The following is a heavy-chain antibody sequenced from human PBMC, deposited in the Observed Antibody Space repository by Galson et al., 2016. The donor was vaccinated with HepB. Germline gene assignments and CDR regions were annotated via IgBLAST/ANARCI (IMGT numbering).Heavy chain of an antibody. V-gene: IGHV3-53*04. CDR3: ATLGGSSTRSKKDFDN. Sequence: SLRLSCAASGFTVSRNYMSWVRQAPGKGLEWVSIIYGDVTTYYADSVKGRFTISSHTSENTLYLQMDRLGPEDTAVYYCATLGGSSTRSKKDFDNWGQGTLVTVSS. CDR2: IYGDVTT. D-gene: IGHD2-2*01. CDR1: GFTVSRNY. J-gene: IGHJ4*02.